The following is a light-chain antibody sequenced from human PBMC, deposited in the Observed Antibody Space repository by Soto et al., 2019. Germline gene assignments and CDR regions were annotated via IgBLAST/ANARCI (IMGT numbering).Light chain of an antibody. CDR1: QSISGY. CDR3: QQYGSSPAT. V-gene: IGKV1-39*02. Sequence: GDRVPITCRASQSISGYFHGYQKKSGQAPKLLMYAASSLQSGVPSRFSGSGSGTDFTLTISRLEPEDFAVYYCQQYGSSPATFGQGTKVDI. J-gene: IGKJ1*01. CDR2: AAS.